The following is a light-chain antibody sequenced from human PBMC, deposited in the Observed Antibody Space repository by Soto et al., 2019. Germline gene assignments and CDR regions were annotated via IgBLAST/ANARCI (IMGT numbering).Light chain of an antibody. CDR2: GAF. V-gene: IGKV1-39*01. CDR1: QTISSH. J-gene: IGKJ2*01. Sequence: DIPMTQSPSFLSASVGDRVTITCRSSQTISSHLNWYQQKPGKAPNLLIYGAFSLQSGVPSRFSGSGSGTDFTLTISSLQPEDFATYYCQQSYNTPRTFGQGTKLEIK. CDR3: QQSYNTPRT.